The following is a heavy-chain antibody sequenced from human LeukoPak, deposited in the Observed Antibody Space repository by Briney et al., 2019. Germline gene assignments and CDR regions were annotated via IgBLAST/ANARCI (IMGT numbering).Heavy chain of an antibody. CDR1: GYNFTSYA. CDR2: VNTNTGNP. D-gene: IGHD6-19*01. Sequence: ASVKVSCKASGYNFTSYAMNWVRQAHGQGLEWMGWVNTNTGNPTYAQGFTGRFVFSLDTSVSTAYLQISSLKAEDTAVYYCARVSKQWLVGRGFDIWGQGTMVTVSS. V-gene: IGHV7-4-1*02. CDR3: ARVSKQWLVGRGFDI. J-gene: IGHJ3*02.